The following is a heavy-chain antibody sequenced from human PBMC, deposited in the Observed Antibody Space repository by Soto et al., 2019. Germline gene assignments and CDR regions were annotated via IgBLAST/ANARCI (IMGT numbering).Heavy chain of an antibody. CDR1: GGSVSSGSYY. CDR2: IYYSGST. Sequence: QVQLQESGPGLVKPSETLSLTCTVSGGSVSSGSYYWSWIRQPPGKGLEWIGYIYYSGSTNYNPSLKSRVXLXXDTSKNQFSLKLSSVTAADTAVYYCARGNKLPLDYRGQGTLVTVSS. V-gene: IGHV4-61*01. J-gene: IGHJ4*02. D-gene: IGHD1-26*01. CDR3: ARGNKLPLDY.